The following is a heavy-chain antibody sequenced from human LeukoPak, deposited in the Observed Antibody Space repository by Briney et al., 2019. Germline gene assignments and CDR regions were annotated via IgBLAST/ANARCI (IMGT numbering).Heavy chain of an antibody. CDR2: IKSDGSSP. CDR3: ATSDWFDP. CDR1: GFTFSNYW. Sequence: PGGSLRLSCATSGFTFSNYWMSWLRQAPGKGLMWVSRIKSDGSSPTYAESVKGRFTISRDNARKTLYLQMNSLRVDDTAVYYCATSDWFDPWGRGTLVTVSS. J-gene: IGHJ5*02. V-gene: IGHV3-74*01.